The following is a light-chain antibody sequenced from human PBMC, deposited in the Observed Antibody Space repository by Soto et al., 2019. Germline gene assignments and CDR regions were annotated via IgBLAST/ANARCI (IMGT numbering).Light chain of an antibody. V-gene: IGKV3-11*01. CDR3: QQRSNWRRT. Sequence: EIVIGQSRITLCVSRGESATLSCRASQSVGSNLAWYKQKPGQAPRLLIYGESSRATGIPARFSGSGSGKDFTLTISSLEHEDFEVYYCQQRSNWRRTCGQGTKVDIK. CDR2: GES. J-gene: IGKJ1*01. CDR1: QSVGSN.